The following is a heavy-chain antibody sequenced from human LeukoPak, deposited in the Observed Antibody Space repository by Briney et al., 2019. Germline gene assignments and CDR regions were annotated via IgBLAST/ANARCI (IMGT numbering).Heavy chain of an antibody. Sequence: SQTLSLTCTVSGGSISSGGYYWSWIRQPPGKGLEWIGEINHSGSTNYNPSLKSRVTISVDTSKNQFSLKLSSVTAADTAVYYCARGPGYCSSTSCYKGWFDPWGQGTLVTVSS. CDR2: INHSGST. CDR3: ARGPGYCSSTSCYKGWFDP. J-gene: IGHJ5*02. CDR1: GGSISSGGYY. V-gene: IGHV4-30-2*01. D-gene: IGHD2-2*02.